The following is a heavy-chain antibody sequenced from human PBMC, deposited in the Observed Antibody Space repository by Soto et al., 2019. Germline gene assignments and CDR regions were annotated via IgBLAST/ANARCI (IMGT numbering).Heavy chain of an antibody. CDR3: ARGYRQSGYSSSWVFDY. CDR1: GGSINSGGYY. V-gene: IGHV4-31*03. CDR2: MYYRGST. Sequence: QVQLRESGPGLVKPSQTLSLTCTVSGGSINSGGYYWNWIRQHPGKGLEWIGYMYYRGSTYYNPFVRSRVIISEDTSENHFTLKVSSVTAADTAVYFCARGYRQSGYSSSWVFDYWGQGTLVNVSS. D-gene: IGHD6-13*01. J-gene: IGHJ4*02.